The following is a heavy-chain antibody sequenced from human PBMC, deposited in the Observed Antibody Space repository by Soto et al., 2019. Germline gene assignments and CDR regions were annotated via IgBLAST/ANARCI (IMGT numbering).Heavy chain of an antibody. CDR3: ARKRVTQSDY. CDR1: GGSISSGDYY. CDR2: TFYSGST. V-gene: IGHV4-30-4*01. D-gene: IGHD2-21*02. J-gene: IGHJ4*02. Sequence: QVQLQESGPGLVKPSQTLSLTCTVSGGSISSGDYYWSWIRQPPGKGLEWIGYTFYSGSTYSNPSLQSRVNVSVDTSKNPFSLKLSSVTAADTAVYYCARKRVTQSDYWGQGTLVAVSS.